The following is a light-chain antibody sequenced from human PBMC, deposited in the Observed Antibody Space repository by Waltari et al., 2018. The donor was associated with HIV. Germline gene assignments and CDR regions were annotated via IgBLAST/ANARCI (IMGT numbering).Light chain of an antibody. Sequence: QSVLTQPPSASGPPGQRVAISCSGSSSNIGSNYVYWYQQLPGTAPKVLIYRSNQRTSGVPDRFSGSKSGTSASRAISALRSEDEADYYCATWDDSLSGPVFGGGTKLTVL. J-gene: IGLJ3*02. CDR2: RSN. V-gene: IGLV1-47*01. CDR3: ATWDDSLSGPV. CDR1: SSNIGSNY.